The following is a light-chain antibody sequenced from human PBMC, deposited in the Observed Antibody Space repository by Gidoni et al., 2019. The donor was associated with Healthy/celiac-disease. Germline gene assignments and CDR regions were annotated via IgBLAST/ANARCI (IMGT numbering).Light chain of an antibody. J-gene: IGKJ5*01. CDR2: DAS. CDR1: QNVSSY. V-gene: IGKV3-11*01. Sequence: EIVLTQSPTTLSLSLGERATITCKASQNVSSYLDWYQQKPGHAPKLLIYDASNMDTGIPARFSGSGSGTDFTLTISSLEPEDFAVYYCQQHSNWPFTFGQGTRLEIK. CDR3: QQHSNWPFT.